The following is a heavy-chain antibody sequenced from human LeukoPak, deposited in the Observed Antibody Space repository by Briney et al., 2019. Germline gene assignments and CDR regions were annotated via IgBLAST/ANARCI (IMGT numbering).Heavy chain of an antibody. CDR3: ARGGYDYYYYYMDV. D-gene: IGHD5-12*01. J-gene: IGHJ6*03. CDR2: IKQDGSEK. Sequence: GGSLRLSCAASGFTFSRYSMSWVRQAPGKGLEWVANIKQDGSEKYYVDSVKGRFTISRDNAKNSLYLQMNSLRAEDTAAYYCARGGYDYYYYYMDVWGKGTTVTVSS. V-gene: IGHV3-7*01. CDR1: GFTFSRYS.